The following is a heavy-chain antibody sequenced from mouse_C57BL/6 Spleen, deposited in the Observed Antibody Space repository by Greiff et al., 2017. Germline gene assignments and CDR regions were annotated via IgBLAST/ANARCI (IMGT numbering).Heavy chain of an antibody. Sequence: SGAELVKPGASVKISCKASGYAFSSYWMNWVKQRPGKGLEWIGQIYPGDGDTNYNGKFKGKATLTADKSSSTAYMQLSSLTSEDSAVYFCAKFYDYPYAMDYWGQGTSVTVSS. J-gene: IGHJ4*01. CDR3: AKFYDYPYAMDY. V-gene: IGHV1-80*01. D-gene: IGHD2-4*01. CDR1: GYAFSSYW. CDR2: IYPGDGDT.